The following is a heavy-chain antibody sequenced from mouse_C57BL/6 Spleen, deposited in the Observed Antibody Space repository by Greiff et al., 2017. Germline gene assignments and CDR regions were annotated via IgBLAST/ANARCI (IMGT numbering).Heavy chain of an antibody. CDR1: GYTFTDYY. J-gene: IGHJ2*01. CDR2: INPNNGGT. V-gene: IGHV1-26*01. CDR3: ARDGGNFFFDY. D-gene: IGHD2-1*01. Sequence: EVQLQQSGPELVKPGASVKISCKASGYTFTDYYMNWVKQSHGKSLEWIGDINPNNGGTSYNQKFKGKATLTVDKSSSTAYMELRSLTSEDSAVYYCARDGGNFFFDYWGQGTTLAVSS.